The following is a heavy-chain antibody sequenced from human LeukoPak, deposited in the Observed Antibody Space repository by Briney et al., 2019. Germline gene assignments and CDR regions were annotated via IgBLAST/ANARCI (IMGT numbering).Heavy chain of an antibody. V-gene: IGHV4-38-2*01. J-gene: IGHJ4*02. D-gene: IGHD3-22*01. CDR2: ISRSGTT. Sequence: SETLSLTCAVSGYSISSGYYWGWIRQPPGKGLEWIGSISRSGTTYYNPSLKSRVTISVDTSKNQFSLRLSSVTAADTAVYYCARVQHYYDSTASGFDYWGQGTLVTVSS. CDR3: ARVQHYYDSTASGFDY. CDR1: GYSISSGYY.